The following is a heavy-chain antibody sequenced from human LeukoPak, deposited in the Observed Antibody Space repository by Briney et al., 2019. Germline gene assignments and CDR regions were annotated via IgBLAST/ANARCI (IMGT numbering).Heavy chain of an antibody. V-gene: IGHV4-4*02. CDR3: ARSYYLLFDY. Sequence: PSGTLSLTCTVSSGSISSGNWWSWVRQPPGKGLEWIGEISHSGSINYNPSLKSRVNISVDKSKNQFSLKLSSVTAADTAVYYCARSYYLLFDYWGQGTLVTVSS. J-gene: IGHJ4*02. D-gene: IGHD3-16*01. CDR1: SGSISSGNW. CDR2: ISHSGSI.